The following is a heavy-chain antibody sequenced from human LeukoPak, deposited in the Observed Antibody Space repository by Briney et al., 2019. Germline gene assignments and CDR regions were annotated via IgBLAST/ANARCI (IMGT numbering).Heavy chain of an antibody. D-gene: IGHD3-10*01. CDR3: ATRGGSGRFSENWFDP. CDR1: GGTFSSYA. Sequence: ASVKVSCKASGGTFSSYAISWVRQAPGQGLEWMGGIIPIFGTANYAQKFQGRVTITADESTSTAYMELSSLRSEDTAVYYCATRGGSGRFSENWFDPRGQGTLVTVSS. V-gene: IGHV1-69*13. J-gene: IGHJ5*02. CDR2: IIPIFGTA.